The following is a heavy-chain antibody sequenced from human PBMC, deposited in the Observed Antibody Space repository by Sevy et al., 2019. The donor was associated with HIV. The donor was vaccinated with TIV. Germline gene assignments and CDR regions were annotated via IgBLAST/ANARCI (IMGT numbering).Heavy chain of an antibody. V-gene: IGHV4-30-4*01. CDR1: GGSFTSSDSY. CDR3: ASKRGYNDGPFDY. Sequence: SETLSLTCTVSGGSFTSSDSYWSWIRQPPGEGLEWIGYIHYTGGTYYNPFLKSRVAMSVDTSEKQFSLKLSFLTAADTAVYYCASKRGYNDGPFDYWGQGTLVTVSP. CDR2: IHYTGGT. J-gene: IGHJ4*02. D-gene: IGHD5-12*01.